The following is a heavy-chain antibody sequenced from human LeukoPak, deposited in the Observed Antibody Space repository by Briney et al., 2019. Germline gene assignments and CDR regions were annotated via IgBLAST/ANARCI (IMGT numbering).Heavy chain of an antibody. Sequence: GGSLRLSCAASGFTFSSYAMSWVRQAPGKGLEWVSAISGSGGSTYYADSVKGRITISRDNSKNTLYLQMNSLRAEDTAVYYCAKPSVLLWFGQTNWFDPWGQGTLVTVSS. CDR3: AKPSVLLWFGQTNWFDP. CDR1: GFTFSSYA. V-gene: IGHV3-23*01. D-gene: IGHD3-10*01. J-gene: IGHJ5*02. CDR2: ISGSGGST.